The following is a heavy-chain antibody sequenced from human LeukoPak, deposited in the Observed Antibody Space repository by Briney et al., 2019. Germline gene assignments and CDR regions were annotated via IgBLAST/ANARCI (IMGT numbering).Heavy chain of an antibody. CDR2: IIPTVGIE. V-gene: IGHV1-69*04. CDR3: ARGPRYDILTGYYIDEHYYYYGMDV. D-gene: IGHD3-9*01. CDR1: GGTFSSYA. J-gene: IGHJ6*02. Sequence: SVKVSCKASGGTFSSYAISWVRQAPGQGLEWMGRIIPTVGIENYAQKFHGRVTITADKSTSTAYMELSSLRSEDTAVYYSARGPRYDILTGYYIDEHYYYYGMDVWGQGTTVTVSS.